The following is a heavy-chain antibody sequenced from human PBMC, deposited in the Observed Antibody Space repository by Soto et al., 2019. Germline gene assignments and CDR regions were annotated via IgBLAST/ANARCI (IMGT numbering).Heavy chain of an antibody. Sequence: GGSLRLSCAASGFTFSSYWMSWVRQAPGKGLEWVANIKQDGSEKYYVDSVKGRFTISRDNAKNSLYLQMNSLRAEDTAVYYCAREKGDGQRAGYYYYYMDVWGKGTTVTVSS. J-gene: IGHJ6*03. D-gene: IGHD3-10*01. CDR1: GFTFSSYW. V-gene: IGHV3-7*01. CDR3: AREKGDGQRAGYYYYYMDV. CDR2: IKQDGSEK.